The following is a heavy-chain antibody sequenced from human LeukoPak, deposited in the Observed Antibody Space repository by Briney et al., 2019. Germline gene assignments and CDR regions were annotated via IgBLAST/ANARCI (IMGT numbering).Heavy chain of an antibody. Sequence: SETLSLTCTVSGVSISSGDYYWSWIRQPPGKDLEWIGYIYYSGSTYYNPSLKSRVTISVDTSKNQFSLKLSSVTAADTAVYYCARGYQLLGQQNWFDPWGQGTLVTVSS. D-gene: IGHD2-2*01. J-gene: IGHJ5*02. CDR3: ARGYQLLGQQNWFDP. CDR2: IYYSGST. V-gene: IGHV4-30-4*01. CDR1: GVSISSGDYY.